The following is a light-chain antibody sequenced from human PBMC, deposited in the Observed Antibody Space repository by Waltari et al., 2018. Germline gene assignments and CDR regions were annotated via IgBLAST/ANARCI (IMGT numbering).Light chain of an antibody. V-gene: IGKV3-15*01. CDR1: QSIARN. CDR3: QQYNNWRT. J-gene: IGKJ2*01. CDR2: GAS. Sequence: EVLMTQSPPTLSVSPGESATLSCRASQSIARNLAWYQQNPGQAPRLLIYGASTRATDVPDRFSGSGSGTEFTLTISSLQSEDFAVYYCQQYNNWRTFGQGTKLEIK.